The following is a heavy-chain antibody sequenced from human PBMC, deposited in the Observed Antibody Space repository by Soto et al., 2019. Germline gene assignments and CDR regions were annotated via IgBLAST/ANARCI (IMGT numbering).Heavy chain of an antibody. Sequence: ASVKVSCKASGYSFTDYHIHWVRQAPGQGLEWLGRINPKSGGTSTAQKFQGRVTMTRDTSISTAYMELSRLTSDDTAVYYCASAAVTGTAGLDFWGRGTQVTVSS. CDR3: ASAAVTGTAGLDF. J-gene: IGHJ4*02. D-gene: IGHD6-19*01. CDR1: GYSFTDYH. CDR2: INPKSGGT. V-gene: IGHV1-2*06.